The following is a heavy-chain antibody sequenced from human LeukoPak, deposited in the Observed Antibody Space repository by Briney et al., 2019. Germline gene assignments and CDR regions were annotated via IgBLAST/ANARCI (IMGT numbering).Heavy chain of an antibody. CDR2: ISYDGSNK. D-gene: IGHD5-18*01. CDR1: GFTFSSYG. J-gene: IGHJ4*02. Sequence: GGSLRLSCAASGFTFSSYGMHWVRQAPGKGLGWVAVISYDGSNKYYADSVKGRFTISRDNSKNTLYLQMNSLRAEDTAVYYCAKDLSGYSYGSLFDYWGQGTLVTVSS. V-gene: IGHV3-30*18. CDR3: AKDLSGYSYGSLFDY.